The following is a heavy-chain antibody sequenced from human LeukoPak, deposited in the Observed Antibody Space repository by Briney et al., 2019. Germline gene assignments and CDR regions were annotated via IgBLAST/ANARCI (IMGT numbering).Heavy chain of an antibody. CDR2: IYYSGST. Sequence: SETLSLTCTVSGGSITNYYWSWIRQPPGKGLEWIGYIYYSGSTNYNPSLKSRVTISVDTSKNQFSLKLSSVTAADTAVYYCARDLHYDILTGNDAFDIWGQGTMVTVSS. CDR1: GGSITNYY. CDR3: ARDLHYDILTGNDAFDI. J-gene: IGHJ3*02. D-gene: IGHD3-9*01. V-gene: IGHV4-59*01.